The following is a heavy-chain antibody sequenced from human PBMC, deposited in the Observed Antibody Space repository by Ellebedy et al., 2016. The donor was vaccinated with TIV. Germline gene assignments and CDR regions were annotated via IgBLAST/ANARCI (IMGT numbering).Heavy chain of an antibody. CDR3: ARGGYDHAFDI. V-gene: IGHV3-74*01. D-gene: IGHD2-15*01. J-gene: IGHJ3*02. Sequence: GGSLRLXCAASGFTFSNYWMHWVRQAPGKGLVWVSRINSDGSDTIYADSVKGRFTISRDNAKNTLYVQMSSLRVEDTAVYYCARGGYDHAFDIWGQGTMVTVSS. CDR1: GFTFSNYW. CDR2: INSDGSDT.